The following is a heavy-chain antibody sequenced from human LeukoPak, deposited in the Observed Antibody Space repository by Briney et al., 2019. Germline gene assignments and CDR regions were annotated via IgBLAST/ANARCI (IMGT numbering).Heavy chain of an antibody. J-gene: IGHJ4*02. V-gene: IGHV3-48*01. CDR1: GFTFSSYS. Sequence: GGSLRLSCAASGFTFSSYSMNWVRQAPGKGLEWVSYISGSSSTIYYADSVKGRFTISRDNAKNSLYLQMNSLRAEDTAVYYCARNDSWSGYLSYYFDYWGQGTLVTVSS. CDR2: ISGSSSTI. D-gene: IGHD3-3*01. CDR3: ARNDSWSGYLSYYFDY.